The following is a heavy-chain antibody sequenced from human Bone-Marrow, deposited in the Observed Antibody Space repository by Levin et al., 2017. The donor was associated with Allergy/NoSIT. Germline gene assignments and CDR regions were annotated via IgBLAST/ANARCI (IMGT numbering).Heavy chain of an antibody. CDR3: VSLERTMAVAGTSGFEV. V-gene: IGHV4-38-2*02. D-gene: IGHD6-19*01. CDR1: GASISSGYH. CDR2: MFHTGEST. J-gene: IGHJ3*01. Sequence: NPSETLSLTCTVSGASISSGYHWGWIRQPPGEGLEWIGSMFHTGESTNYNPSLKSRVTISVDTSKNQFSVRLSSVTAADTAVYYCVSLERTMAVAGTSGFEVWGQGTMVTVSS.